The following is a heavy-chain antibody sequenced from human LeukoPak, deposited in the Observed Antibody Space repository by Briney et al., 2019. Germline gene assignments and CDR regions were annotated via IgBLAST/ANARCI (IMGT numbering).Heavy chain of an antibody. V-gene: IGHV1-18*04. CDR2: VSAYNGDT. D-gene: IGHD6-6*01. Sequence: GASVKVSCKASGYTFTSYYMHWVRQAPGQGLECMGWVSAYNGDTNYAQNLQGRVTMTTDTSTSTAYMELRSLRSDDTAVYYCARDFSSSSRYDAFDIWGQGTMVTVSS. CDR1: GYTFTSYY. CDR3: ARDFSSSSRYDAFDI. J-gene: IGHJ3*02.